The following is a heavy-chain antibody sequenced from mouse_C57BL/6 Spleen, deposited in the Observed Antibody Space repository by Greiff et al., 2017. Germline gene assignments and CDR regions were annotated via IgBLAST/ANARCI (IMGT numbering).Heavy chain of an antibody. CDR1: GFTFSSYA. CDR2: ISDGGSYT. Sequence: DVQLVESGGGLVKPGGSLKLSCAASGFTFSSYAMSWVRQTPEKRLEWVATISDGGSYTYYPDNVKGRFTISRDNAKNNLYLQMSHLKSEDTAMYYCARDKGDYYGSSAWFAYWGQGTLVTVSA. V-gene: IGHV5-4*01. J-gene: IGHJ3*01. CDR3: ARDKGDYYGSSAWFAY. D-gene: IGHD1-1*01.